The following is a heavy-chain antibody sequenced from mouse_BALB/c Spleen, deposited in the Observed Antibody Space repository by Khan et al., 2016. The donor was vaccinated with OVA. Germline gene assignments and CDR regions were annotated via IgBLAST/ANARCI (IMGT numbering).Heavy chain of an antibody. D-gene: IGHD3-3*01. CDR3: ARGRAY. V-gene: IGHV3-2*02. CDR1: GYSITSDYA. Sequence: EVQLQESGPGLVKPSQSLTCTVTGYSITSDYAWNWIRQFPGNKLEWMGYISYSGSTSYTPSLKSRISITRDTSKNQFFLQLKSVTTEDTATDDWARGRAYWGQGTLVTVSA. J-gene: IGHJ3*01. CDR2: ISYSGST.